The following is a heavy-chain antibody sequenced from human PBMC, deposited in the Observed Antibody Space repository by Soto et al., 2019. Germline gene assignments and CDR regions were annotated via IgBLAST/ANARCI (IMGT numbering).Heavy chain of an antibody. J-gene: IGHJ4*02. D-gene: IGHD2-15*01. V-gene: IGHV3-21*01. Sequence: GGSLRLSCAASGFTFSTYTMNWVRQAPGKGLEWVSSISSSSGYIYYADSVKGRFTISRDNAKNSLYLQMNSLRAEDTAVYYCASSPGPHCSGGSCYSYWGQGTLVTVSS. CDR1: GFTFSTYT. CDR2: ISSSSGYI. CDR3: ASSPGPHCSGGSCYSY.